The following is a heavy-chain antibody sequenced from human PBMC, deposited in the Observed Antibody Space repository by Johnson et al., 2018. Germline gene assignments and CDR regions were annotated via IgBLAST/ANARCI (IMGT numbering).Heavy chain of an antibody. V-gene: IGHV3-23*04. Sequence: EVRLVETGGGLVQAGGSLRLSCAGSGFTFSDYAVTWVRQAPGKGLEWVSGIIGSGGVPSYADSVNGRFTISRDNPQNTVYLQKSRLRGDDTAVYFSAKVGEFMGISPYYYYDYLDVWGKGTTVTVSS. J-gene: IGHJ6*03. CDR2: IIGSGGVP. CDR3: AKVGEFMGISPYYYYDYLDV. D-gene: IGHD3-16*01. CDR1: GFTFSDYA.